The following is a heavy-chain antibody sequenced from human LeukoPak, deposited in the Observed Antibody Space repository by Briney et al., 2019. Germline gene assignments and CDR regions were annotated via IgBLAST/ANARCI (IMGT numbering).Heavy chain of an antibody. V-gene: IGHV5-51*01. CDR1: GYSFTNYW. D-gene: IGHD2-21*02. CDR3: ARRAYCGGDCYSDY. CDR2: IYPGDSDT. J-gene: IGHJ4*02. Sequence: GESLKISCKASGYSFTNYWIGWVRQMPGKGLEWMGIIYPGDSDTRYSPSFQGQVTISADTSISTAYLQWSSLKASDTAMYYCARRAYCGGDCYSDYWGQATLVTVSS.